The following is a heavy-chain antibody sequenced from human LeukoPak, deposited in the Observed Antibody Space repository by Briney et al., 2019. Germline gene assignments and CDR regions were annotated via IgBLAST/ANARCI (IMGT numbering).Heavy chain of an antibody. Sequence: ASVKVSCKASGYTFTSYAMHWVRQAPGQRLEWMGWINAGNGNTKYSQKFQGRVTITRDTSASTAYMELSSLRSEDTAVYYCARGTIVVVPAAMNYYYYYGMDVWGKGTTVTVSS. CDR3: ARGTIVVVPAAMNYYYYYGMDV. V-gene: IGHV1-3*01. CDR2: INAGNGNT. CDR1: GYTFTSYA. D-gene: IGHD2-2*01. J-gene: IGHJ6*04.